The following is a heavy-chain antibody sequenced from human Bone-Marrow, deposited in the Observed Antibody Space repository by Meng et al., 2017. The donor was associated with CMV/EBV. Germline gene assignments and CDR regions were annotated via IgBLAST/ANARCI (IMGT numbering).Heavy chain of an antibody. D-gene: IGHD6-19*01. J-gene: IGHJ6*02. Sequence: GESLKISCAASGFTFSSYGMHWVRQAPGKGLEWVAFIRYDGSNKYYADSVKGRFTISRDNSKNTLYLQMNSLRAEDTAVYYCAKEGDSSFFPYYYGMDVWGQGTTVTVSS. V-gene: IGHV3-30*02. CDR3: AKEGDSSFFPYYYGMDV. CDR2: IRYDGSNK. CDR1: GFTFSSYG.